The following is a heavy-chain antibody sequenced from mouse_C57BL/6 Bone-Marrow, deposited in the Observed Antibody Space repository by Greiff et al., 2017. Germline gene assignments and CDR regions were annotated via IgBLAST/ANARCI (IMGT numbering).Heavy chain of an antibody. CDR1: GYTFTSYW. V-gene: IGHV1-74*01. Sequence: QVQLQQPGAELVKPGASVKVSCKASGYTFTSYWMHWVKQRPGQGLEWIGRIHPSDGGTNYNQKFKGKATLTVDKSSSTAYMPLSSLTSEESAVYYCAIGQDRWYFDVWGTGTTVTVSS. CDR3: AIGQDRWYFDV. D-gene: IGHD6-1*01. CDR2: IHPSDGGT. J-gene: IGHJ1*03.